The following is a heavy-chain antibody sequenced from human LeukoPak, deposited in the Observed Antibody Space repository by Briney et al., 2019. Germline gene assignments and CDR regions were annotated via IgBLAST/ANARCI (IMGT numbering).Heavy chain of an antibody. D-gene: IGHD3-9*01. CDR3: ARRDILTGYYDYFDY. J-gene: IGHJ4*02. Sequence: GESLKISCKGSGHSFTSYWIGWVRQMPGKGLEWMGIIYPGDSDTRYSPSFQGQVTISADKSIGTAYLQWSSLKASDTAMYYCARRDILTGYYDYFDYWGQGTLVTVSS. CDR1: GHSFTSYW. CDR2: IYPGDSDT. V-gene: IGHV5-51*01.